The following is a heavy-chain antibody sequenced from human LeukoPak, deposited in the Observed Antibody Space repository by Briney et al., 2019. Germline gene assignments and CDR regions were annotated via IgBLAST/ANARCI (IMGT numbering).Heavy chain of an antibody. CDR2: INHSGSS. J-gene: IGHJ6*02. CDR1: GGSFSGYY. V-gene: IGHV4-34*01. Sequence: PSETLSLTCAVYGGSFSGYYWSWIRQPPGKGLEWIGEINHSGSSNYNPSLKSHVTISVDTSKNQFSLKLSSVTAGDTAVYYCARLTYYYGMDVWGQGTTVTVSS. CDR3: ARLTYYYGMDV.